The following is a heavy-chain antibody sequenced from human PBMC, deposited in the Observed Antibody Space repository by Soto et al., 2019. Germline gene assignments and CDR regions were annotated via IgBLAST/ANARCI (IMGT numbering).Heavy chain of an antibody. V-gene: IGHV5-51*01. CDR2: IYPGDSDT. D-gene: IGHD3-22*01. CDR3: ARRNSRPMIVVEKNWFDP. Sequence: GESLKISCKGSVYSFTSYWIGWVRQMPGKGLEWMGIIYPGDSDTRYSPSFQGQVTISADKSISTAYLQWSSLKASDTAMNYCARRNSRPMIVVEKNWFDPWGQGTLVTVSS. CDR1: VYSFTSYW. J-gene: IGHJ5*02.